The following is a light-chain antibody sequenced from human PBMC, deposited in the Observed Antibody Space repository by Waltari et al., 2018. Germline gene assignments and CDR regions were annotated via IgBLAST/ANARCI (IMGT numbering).Light chain of an antibody. CDR1: QSVSSN. CDR2: GAS. CDR3: QHYNNWPPWT. J-gene: IGKJ1*01. Sequence: EIVMTQSPATLSVSPGDRVTLSCRASQSVSSNLAWYQQKPGQAPRLLIYGASTRATGIPVRFSGSGSGTEFTLTISSMQSEDFVVYYCQHYNNWPPWTFGQGTKVEFK. V-gene: IGKV3-15*01.